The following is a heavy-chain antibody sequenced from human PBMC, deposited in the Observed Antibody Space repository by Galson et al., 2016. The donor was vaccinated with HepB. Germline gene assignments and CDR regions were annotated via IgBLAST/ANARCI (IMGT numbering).Heavy chain of an antibody. CDR1: GFTFTDYA. D-gene: IGHD3-22*01. Sequence: SLRLSCAASGFTFTDYAMSWVRQAPGKGLEWVSSIRGSGDRTEYADSVEGRFTISRDNSKNTLHLQMNSLRAEDTAVYYCAKPLTHYESAGCLASWGQGTLVTVSS. J-gene: IGHJ5*02. V-gene: IGHV3-23*01. CDR3: AKPLTHYESAGCLAS. CDR2: IRGSGDRT.